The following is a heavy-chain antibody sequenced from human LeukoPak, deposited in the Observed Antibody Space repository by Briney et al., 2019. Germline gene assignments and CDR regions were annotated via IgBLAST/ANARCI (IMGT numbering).Heavy chain of an antibody. D-gene: IGHD3/OR15-3a*01. Sequence: QSGGSLRLSCAASGFTFSTYAMSWVRQAPGKGLEWVANIKQDGSEKYYVDSVKGRFTISRDNAKNSLYLQMNSLRAEDTAVYYCARGIRFLSGLNWFDPWGQGTLVTVSS. CDR1: GFTFSTYA. J-gene: IGHJ5*02. CDR2: IKQDGSEK. V-gene: IGHV3-7*04. CDR3: ARGIRFLSGLNWFDP.